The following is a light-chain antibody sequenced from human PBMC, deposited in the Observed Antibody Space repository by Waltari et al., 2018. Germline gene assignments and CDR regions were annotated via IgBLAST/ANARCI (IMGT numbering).Light chain of an antibody. J-gene: IGLJ2*01. Sequence: QSALTQPASVSGSPGQSITISCTGTSSDVGTYNLVSWYQPHPGKAPKLIIYESTKRPSGVSSRFSGSKSGNTASLTISGLQAEDEADYYCCSFAGSSPHVVFGGGTKLTVL. V-gene: IGLV2-23*01. CDR3: CSFAGSSPHVV. CDR2: EST. CDR1: SSDVGTYNL.